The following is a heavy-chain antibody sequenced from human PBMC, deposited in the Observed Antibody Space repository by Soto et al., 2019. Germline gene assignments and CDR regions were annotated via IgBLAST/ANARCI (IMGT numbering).Heavy chain of an antibody. V-gene: IGHV1-18*01. CDR3: ARPQLLYGYYYGMDV. D-gene: IGHD2-2*02. CDR1: GYTFTSYG. J-gene: IGHJ6*02. Sequence: ASVKVSCKASGYTFTSYGISWVRQAPGQGLEWMGWISAYNGNTNYAQKLQGRVTMTTDTSTSTAYMELRSLRSDDTAVYYCARPQLLYGYYYGMDVWGQGPRVTFS. CDR2: ISAYNGNT.